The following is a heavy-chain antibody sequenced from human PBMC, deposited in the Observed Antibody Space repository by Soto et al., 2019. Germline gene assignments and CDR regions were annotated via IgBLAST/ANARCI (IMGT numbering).Heavy chain of an antibody. CDR3: EKAAYTYGFSVFDY. CDR1: GFTFSSHA. V-gene: IGHV3-23*01. Sequence: EAQLLESGGGLVQPGGSLRLSSADSGFTFSSHAVNWVRQAPGKGLEWVTTINGNGGSTYYADSVKGRFTVSRDNSKNTLYLQMNSLRAEAAALYYCEKAAYTYGFSVFDYWGQGALVTVSS. CDR2: INGNGGST. D-gene: IGHD5-18*01. J-gene: IGHJ4*02.